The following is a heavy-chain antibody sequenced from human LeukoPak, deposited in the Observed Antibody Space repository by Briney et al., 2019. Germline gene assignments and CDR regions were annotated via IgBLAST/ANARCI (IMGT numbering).Heavy chain of an antibody. J-gene: IGHJ5*02. CDR2: IYHSGST. CDR1: GCAISSGGYS. V-gene: IGHV4-30-2*01. D-gene: IGHD1-20*01. CDR3: ATSITGTTGWFDP. Sequence: SETLSLTCAVSGCAISSGGYSWSWIRQPPGKGLEWIGYIYHSGSTYYNPSLKSRVTISVDRSKNQFSLKLSSVTAADTAVYYCATSITGTTGWFDPWGQGTLVTVSS.